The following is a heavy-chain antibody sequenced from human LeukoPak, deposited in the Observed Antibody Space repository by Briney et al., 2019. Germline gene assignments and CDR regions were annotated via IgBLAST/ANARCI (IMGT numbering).Heavy chain of an antibody. J-gene: IGHJ4*02. D-gene: IGHD3-9*01. CDR3: ARANPYDILTGYYRVIDY. CDR1: GGSVSSGTYY. Sequence: SETLSLTCTVSGGSVSSGTYYWSWIRQPPGKGLEWIGYIYYSGNTNYNPSLKSRVTISVDTSMNQFSLKLSSVTAADTAAYYCARANPYDILTGYYRVIDYWGQGTLVTVSS. CDR2: IYYSGNT. V-gene: IGHV4-61*01.